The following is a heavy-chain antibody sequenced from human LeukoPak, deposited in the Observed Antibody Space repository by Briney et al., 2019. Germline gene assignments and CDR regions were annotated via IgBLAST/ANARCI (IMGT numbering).Heavy chain of an antibody. CDR1: GFTFSDYY. CDR2: ISSSGSTI. Sequence: PGGSLRLSCAASGFTFSDYYMRWIRQAPGKGLEWVSYISSSGSTIYYADSVKGRFTISRDNAKNSLYLQMNSLRAEDTAVYYCARTPHCSSTSCYQSGWFDPWGQGTLVTVSS. D-gene: IGHD2-2*01. CDR3: ARTPHCSSTSCYQSGWFDP. V-gene: IGHV3-11*01. J-gene: IGHJ5*02.